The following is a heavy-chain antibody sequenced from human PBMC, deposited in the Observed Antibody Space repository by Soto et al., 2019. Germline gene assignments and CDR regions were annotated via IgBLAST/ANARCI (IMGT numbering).Heavy chain of an antibody. D-gene: IGHD3-16*01. CDR2: ISHDGNKK. Sequence: QVQLVESGGGVVQPGRSLRLSCATSGFIFSSYGIHWLRQAPGKGLEWLAIISHDGNKKYYADSVKGRFTISRDNSKKPVYLQMDSLRVEDTAVYYCARDGGDFDYWGQGTLVTVSS. V-gene: IGHV3-33*05. J-gene: IGHJ4*02. CDR3: ARDGGDFDY. CDR1: GFIFSSYG.